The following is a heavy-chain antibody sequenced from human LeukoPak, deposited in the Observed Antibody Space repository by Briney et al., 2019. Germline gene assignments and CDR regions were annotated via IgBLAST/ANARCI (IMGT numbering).Heavy chain of an antibody. D-gene: IGHD6-13*01. V-gene: IGHV1-24*01. Sequence: ASVKVSCKVSGYTLTELSMHWVRQAPGKGLEWMGGFDPEDGETIYAQKFQGRVTMTEDTSTDTAYMELSSLRSEDTAVYYCAASIAAAGTGDWFDPWGQGTLVTVSS. J-gene: IGHJ5*02. CDR1: GYTLTELS. CDR3: AASIAAAGTGDWFDP. CDR2: FDPEDGET.